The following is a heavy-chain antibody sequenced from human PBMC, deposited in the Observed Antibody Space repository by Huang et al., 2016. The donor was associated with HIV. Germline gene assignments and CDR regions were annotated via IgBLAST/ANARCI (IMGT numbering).Heavy chain of an antibody. D-gene: IGHD3-9*01. V-gene: IGHV1-24*01. J-gene: IGHJ4*02. CDR2: FEPEIGET. CDR1: EYTLTELS. CDR3: ATGFDVFFDF. Sequence: QVQLVQSRAEVKKPGASVKVSCKVSEYTLTELSIHWVRQPPGKGLEWMGGFEPEIGETIYAQKVQGRVTMTEDTSTETAFMERSGLRPEDTAVYYCATGFDVFFDFWGQGTLVTVSS.